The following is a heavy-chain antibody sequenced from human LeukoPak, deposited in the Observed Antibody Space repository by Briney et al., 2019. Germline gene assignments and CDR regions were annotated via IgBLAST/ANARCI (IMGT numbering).Heavy chain of an antibody. J-gene: IGHJ4*02. Sequence: ASVTVSCMASGYTFTSYDINWVRQATGQGLEWMGWMNPNSGNTGYAQKFQGRVKMTRNTSISTAYMERSSLRSEVTAVYYCARGSGVSYYYGSGSADFYYWGQRTLVTVSS. V-gene: IGHV1-8*01. CDR3: ARGSGVSYYYGSGSADFYY. CDR1: GYTFTSYD. D-gene: IGHD3-10*01. CDR2: MNPNSGNT.